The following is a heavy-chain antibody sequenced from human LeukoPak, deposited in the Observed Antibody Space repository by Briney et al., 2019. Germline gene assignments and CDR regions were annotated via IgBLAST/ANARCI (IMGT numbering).Heavy chain of an antibody. J-gene: IGHJ4*02. CDR2: IYSGGST. D-gene: IGHD6-19*01. V-gene: IGHV3-66*01. CDR3: ARDLIAVAGGLRD. Sequence: GGSLRLSCAASGFTFSSNYMSWVRQAPGKGLEWVSVIYSGGSTYYSDSVKGRFTISRDNSKKTLYLQMNSLRAEDTAVYYCARDLIAVAGGLRDWGQGTLVTVSP. CDR1: GFTFSSNY.